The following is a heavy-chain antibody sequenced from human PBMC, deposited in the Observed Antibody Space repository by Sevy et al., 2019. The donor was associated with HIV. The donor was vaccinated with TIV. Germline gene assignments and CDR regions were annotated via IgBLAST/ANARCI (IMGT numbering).Heavy chain of an antibody. V-gene: IGHV4-59*01. CDR3: ASGSGSYYDAFHI. CDR2: IYYSGST. J-gene: IGHJ3*02. D-gene: IGHD1-26*01. CDR1: GGSISGNF. Sequence: SETLSLTCSVSGGSISGNFWTWIRQPPGKGLEWIGYIYYSGSTNSNPSLKSRVSISLETSQNQFSLRLNSVTAADTAVYYCASGSGSYYDAFHIWGQGTMVTVSS.